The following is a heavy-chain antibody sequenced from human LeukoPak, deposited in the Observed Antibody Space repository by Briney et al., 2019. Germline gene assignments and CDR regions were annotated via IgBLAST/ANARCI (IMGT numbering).Heavy chain of an antibody. CDR3: ARGLDILTGYGYYYYMDV. CDR2: MNPNSGNT. CDR1: GYTFTSYD. D-gene: IGHD3-9*01. V-gene: IGHV1-8*03. J-gene: IGHJ6*03. Sequence: ASVKVSCKASGYTFTSYDINWVRQATGQGLEWMGWMNPNSGNTGYAQKFQGRVTITRNTSISTAYMELSSLGSEDTAVYYCARGLDILTGYGYYYYMDVWGKGTTVTISS.